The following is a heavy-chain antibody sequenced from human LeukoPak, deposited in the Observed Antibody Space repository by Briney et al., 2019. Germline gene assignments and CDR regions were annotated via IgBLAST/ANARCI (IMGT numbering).Heavy chain of an antibody. Sequence: SEALSLTCTVSGGSINNYYWSWIRQPPGKGLEWIGYIYYSGSANYNPSLKSRVTISVDTSKNQFSLKLSSVTAADTAVYYCARAPLVVAAAGIGGAFDIWGQGTMVTVSS. CDR1: GGSINNYY. D-gene: IGHD6-13*01. J-gene: IGHJ3*02. CDR2: IYYSGSA. CDR3: ARAPLVVAAAGIGGAFDI. V-gene: IGHV4-59*01.